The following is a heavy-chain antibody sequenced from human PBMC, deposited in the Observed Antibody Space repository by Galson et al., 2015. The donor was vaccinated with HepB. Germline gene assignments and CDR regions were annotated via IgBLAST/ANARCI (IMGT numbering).Heavy chain of an antibody. Sequence: TCTVSGGSISSYYWSWIRQPPGKGLEWIGYIYYSGSTNYNPSLKSRVTISVDTSKNQFSLKLSSVTAADTAVYYCARADYYDSSGYYAWGQGTLVTVSS. J-gene: IGHJ4*02. CDR1: GGSISSYY. V-gene: IGHV4-59*01. CDR3: ARADYYDSSGYYA. D-gene: IGHD3-22*01. CDR2: IYYSGST.